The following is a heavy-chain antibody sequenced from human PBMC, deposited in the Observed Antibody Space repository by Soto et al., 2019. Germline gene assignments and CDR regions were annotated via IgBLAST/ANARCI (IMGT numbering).Heavy chain of an antibody. CDR1: GGSISSYY. D-gene: IGHD4-4*01. V-gene: IGHV4-59*01. J-gene: IGHJ6*02. CDR2: IYYSGST. CDR3: ARESPSNPPNYYYYYGMDV. Sequence: SETLSLTCTVSGGSISSYYWSWIRQPPGKGLEWIGCIYYSGSTNYNPSLKSRVTISVDTSKNQFSLKLSSVTAADTAVYYCARESPSNPPNYYYYYGMDVWGQGTTVTVSS.